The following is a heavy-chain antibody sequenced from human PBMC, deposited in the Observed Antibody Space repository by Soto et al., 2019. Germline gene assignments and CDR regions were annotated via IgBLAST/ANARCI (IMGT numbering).Heavy chain of an antibody. Sequence: SETLSLTCTVSGGSISSGGYYWSWIRQHPGKGLEWIGYIYYSGSTYYNPSLKSRVTISVDTSKNQFSLKLSSVTAADTAVYYCARDQGVGGYSYGSQWYYYYGMDVWGQGTTVTVSS. V-gene: IGHV4-31*03. J-gene: IGHJ6*02. CDR1: GGSISSGGYY. CDR3: ARDQGVGGYSYGSQWYYYYGMDV. CDR2: IYYSGST. D-gene: IGHD5-18*01.